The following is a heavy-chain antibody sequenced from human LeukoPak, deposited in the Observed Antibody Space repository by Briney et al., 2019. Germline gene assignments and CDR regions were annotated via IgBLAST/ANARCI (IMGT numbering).Heavy chain of an antibody. Sequence: GGSLRLSCAASGFTFNYYAMSWVRQAPGTGLEWVSGISDNYTDSVKGRTTLSRDNTKNTVYLQMNNLRAYDTAVYFCARHDTFSPYWGEGTLVTVSS. V-gene: IGHV3-23*01. CDR1: GFTFNYYA. J-gene: IGHJ4*02. CDR2: ISD. D-gene: IGHD3-3*02. CDR3: ARHDTFSPY.